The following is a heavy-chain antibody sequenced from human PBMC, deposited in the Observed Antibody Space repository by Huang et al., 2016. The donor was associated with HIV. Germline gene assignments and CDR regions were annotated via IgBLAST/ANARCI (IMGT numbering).Heavy chain of an antibody. CDR3: ARDSGDWGTRLGDY. J-gene: IGHJ4*02. CDR1: GFAFSRHG. V-gene: IGHV3-30*03. D-gene: IGHD2-21*02. CDR2: ISYDGKSP. Sequence: QVQLVQSGGGVVQPGRSLRLSCAASGFAFSRHGMHWVRQAPGKGLEWVAVISYDGKSPFYANSVIGRFSISRDNSKNILYLQMNSLRPEDTAVYYCARDSGDWGTRLGDYWGQGNLVTVSS.